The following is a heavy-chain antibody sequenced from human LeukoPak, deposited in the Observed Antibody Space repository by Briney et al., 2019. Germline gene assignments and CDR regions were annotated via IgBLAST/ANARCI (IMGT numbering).Heavy chain of an antibody. J-gene: IGHJ3*02. CDR2: RYYSGDN. V-gene: IGHV4-39*01. CDR3: ARHRLEGDTFDI. Sequence: SETLSLTCTVSGGSISSSDHYWAWIRQPPGKGLEWIGSRYYSGDNYYSPSLKSRATISVDTSRNQFALKMNSVAATDTAVYFCARHRLEGDTFDIWGQGALVTVSS. CDR1: GGSISSSDHY. D-gene: IGHD3-3*01.